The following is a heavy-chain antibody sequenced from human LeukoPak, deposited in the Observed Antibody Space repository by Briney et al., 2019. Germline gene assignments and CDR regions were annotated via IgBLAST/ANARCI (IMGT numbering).Heavy chain of an antibody. CDR1: GXSVSSDSSG. Sequence: SQTLSLTCAISGXSVSSDSSGWNWIRQSPSRGLEWLGRTYYRSKWYTEYALSVKSRVSINPDTSKNQFSLQLNSVTPEDTAVYYCTRTRDYAMDVWGQGTTVTVSS. J-gene: IGHJ6*02. CDR2: TYYRSKWYT. V-gene: IGHV6-1*01. CDR3: TRTRDYAMDV.